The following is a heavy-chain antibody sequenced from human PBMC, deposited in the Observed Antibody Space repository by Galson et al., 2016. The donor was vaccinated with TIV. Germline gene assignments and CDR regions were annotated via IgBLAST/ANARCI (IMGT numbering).Heavy chain of an antibody. V-gene: IGHV1-69*13. CDR3: ALTYCGGDCYPPGGMDV. CDR2: IIPIFDTT. J-gene: IGHJ6*02. CDR1: GGTFSTYA. Sequence: SVKVSCKASGGTFSTYAISWVRQAPGQGLEWMGGIIPIFDTTNYAEEFQGRVTITADESTSTAYMELSSPRSEDTAIYYCALTYCGGDCYPPGGMDVWGQGTTVTVSS. D-gene: IGHD2-21*02.